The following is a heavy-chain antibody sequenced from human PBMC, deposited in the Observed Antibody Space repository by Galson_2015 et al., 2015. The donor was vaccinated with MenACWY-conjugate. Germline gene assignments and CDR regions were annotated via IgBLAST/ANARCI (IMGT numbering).Heavy chain of an antibody. Sequence: QSGAEVQKPGESLKISCKGSGYKFTSNWIGWVRQMPWKGLEWMGIIYTGDSDTRYTPSFQGHVTISADKSINTAYLQCGSLEASDTAMYYCARQGFGSSSLDYWGQGTLVTVSS. J-gene: IGHJ4*02. V-gene: IGHV5-51*01. CDR2: IYTGDSDT. D-gene: IGHD6-6*01. CDR3: ARQGFGSSSLDY. CDR1: GYKFTSNW.